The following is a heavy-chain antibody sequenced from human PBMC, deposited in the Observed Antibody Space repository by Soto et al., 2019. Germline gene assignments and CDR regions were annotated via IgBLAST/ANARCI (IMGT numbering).Heavy chain of an antibody. Sequence: SETLSLTCTVSGVSISSSSYYWGWIRQPPGKGLEWIGSIYYSGSTYYNPSLKSRVTISVDTSKNQFSLKLSSVTAADTAVYYCGAGGGYSYGGPDYWGQGTLVTVPS. CDR1: GVSISSSSYY. D-gene: IGHD5-18*01. CDR2: IYYSGST. CDR3: GAGGGYSYGGPDY. J-gene: IGHJ4*02. V-gene: IGHV4-39*01.